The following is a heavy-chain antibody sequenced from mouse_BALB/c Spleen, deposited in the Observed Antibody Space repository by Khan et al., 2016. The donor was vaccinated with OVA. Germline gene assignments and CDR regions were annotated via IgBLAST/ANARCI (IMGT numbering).Heavy chain of an antibody. J-gene: IGHJ1*01. CDR2: VWGAGNT. V-gene: IGHV2-3*01. D-gene: IGHD1-1*02. CDR1: GFSLTNYG. Sequence: QVQLKQSGPGLVASSQSLSITCTVSGFSLTNYGVSWVRQPPGKGLEWLGVVWGAGNTNYHSALRSRLSISKDNSKCQVFLKRNSLQTADTATYYCAKFYYGGVSNWYFDVWGAGTTVTVSS. CDR3: AKFYYGGVSNWYFDV.